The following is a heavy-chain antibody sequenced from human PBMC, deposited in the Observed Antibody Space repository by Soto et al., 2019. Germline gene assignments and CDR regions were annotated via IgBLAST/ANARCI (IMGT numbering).Heavy chain of an antibody. J-gene: IGHJ4*02. V-gene: IGHV1-69*01. CDR2: IIPIFGTA. CDR1: GGTFSSYA. Sequence: QVQLVQSGAEVKKPGSSVKVSCKASGGTFSSYAISWVRQAPGQGLEWMGGIIPIFGTANYAQKFQGRVTITADESTSTAYMELSSVRSEDTAVYYCARMGHPYYYYSSGFSLDYWGQGTLVTVSS. D-gene: IGHD3-22*01. CDR3: ARMGHPYYYYSSGFSLDY.